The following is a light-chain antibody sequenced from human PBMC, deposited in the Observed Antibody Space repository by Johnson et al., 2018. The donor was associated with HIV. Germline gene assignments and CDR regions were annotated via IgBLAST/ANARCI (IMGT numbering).Light chain of an antibody. CDR2: ENN. CDR3: GTWDSSLSAEV. CDR1: NSNIGNNY. J-gene: IGLJ1*01. V-gene: IGLV1-51*02. Sequence: QPVLTQPPSVSAAPGQKVTISCSGSNSNIGNNYVSWYQQLPGTAPKLLIYENNKRPSGIPDRFSGSKSGTSATLGITGLQTGDAADYYCGTWDSSLSAEVFGTGTKVTVL.